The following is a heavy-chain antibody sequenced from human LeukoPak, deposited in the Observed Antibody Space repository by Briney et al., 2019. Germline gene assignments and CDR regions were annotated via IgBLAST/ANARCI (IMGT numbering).Heavy chain of an antibody. D-gene: IGHD6-13*01. Sequence: ASVKVSCKASGYTFTSYAMHWVRQAPGQRLEWMGWINTGNGNTKYSQKFQGRVTITRDTSASTAYMELSSLTSEDTAVYYCARGPRAAADDYWGQGTLVTVSS. CDR1: GYTFTSYA. V-gene: IGHV1-3*04. J-gene: IGHJ4*02. CDR3: ARGPRAAADDY. CDR2: INTGNGNT.